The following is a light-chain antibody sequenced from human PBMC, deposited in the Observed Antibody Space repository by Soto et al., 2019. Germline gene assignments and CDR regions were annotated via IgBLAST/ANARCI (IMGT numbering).Light chain of an antibody. CDR2: SNN. CDR1: SSNIGSNY. Sequence: QSVLTQPPSASGTPGQRVTISCSGSSSNIGSNYVYWYQQLPGTAPKLLIYSNNQRPSGVPDRFSGSKSGTSASLAISGLRSEDEAGYYCAAWDDSLSGVFGGGTKLTVL. V-gene: IGLV1-47*02. J-gene: IGLJ3*02. CDR3: AAWDDSLSGV.